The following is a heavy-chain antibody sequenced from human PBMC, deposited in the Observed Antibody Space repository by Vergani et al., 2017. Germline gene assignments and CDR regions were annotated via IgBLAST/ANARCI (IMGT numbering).Heavy chain of an antibody. J-gene: IGHJ4*02. CDR2: ISGSGGST. D-gene: IGHD6-19*01. CDR3: ARPYSSGWYSLDYFDY. V-gene: IGHV3-23*01. Sequence: EVQLLESGGGLVQPGGSLRLSCAASGFTFSSYAMSWVRQAPGKGLEWVSAISGSGGSTYYADSVKGRFTISRDNSKNTLYLQMNSLRAEDTAVYYCARPYSSGWYSLDYFDYWGQGTLVTVSS. CDR1: GFTFSSYA.